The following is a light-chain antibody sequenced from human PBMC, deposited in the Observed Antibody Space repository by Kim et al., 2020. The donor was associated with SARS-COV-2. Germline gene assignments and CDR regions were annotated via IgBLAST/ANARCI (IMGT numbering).Light chain of an antibody. J-gene: IGLJ1*01. CDR3: SSYTSSSTYV. Sequence: GQSITISCTGTSSDVGGYTYVSWYQHHPGEAPKLMIYDVSNRPSGVSNHFSGSKSGNTASLTISGLQAEDEADYYCSSYTSSSTYVFGTGTKVTVL. CDR2: DVS. V-gene: IGLV2-14*03. CDR1: SSDVGGYTY.